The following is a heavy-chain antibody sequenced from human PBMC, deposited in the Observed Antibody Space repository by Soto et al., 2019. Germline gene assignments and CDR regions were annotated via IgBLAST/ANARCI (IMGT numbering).Heavy chain of an antibody. V-gene: IGHV3-7*01. Sequence: EVQLVQSGGGLVQPGGSLRLSCAASGFSFGSYWMDWVSQAPGKGLQWVANIKRDGSETYYEDSVRGRFTISRDNAKKSLYLQMNSLRAEDTAMYFCARGASQWLVGDYWGQGALVTVAS. J-gene: IGHJ4*02. CDR1: GFSFGSYW. CDR2: IKRDGSET. CDR3: ARGASQWLVGDY. D-gene: IGHD6-19*01.